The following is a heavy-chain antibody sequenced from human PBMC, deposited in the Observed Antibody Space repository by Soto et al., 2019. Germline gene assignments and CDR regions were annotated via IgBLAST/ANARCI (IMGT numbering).Heavy chain of an antibody. CDR1: GDSISSGSYY. CDR2: IYYSGST. CDR3: ARVGWNYGPLFDY. J-gene: IGHJ4*02. V-gene: IGHV4-39*01. Sequence: SETLTLTCTVSGDSISSGSYYWGWIRQPPGKGLDWIGSIYYSGSTYYNPSLKSRVTISVDTSKNQFSLQLSSVTAADTAVYYCARVGWNYGPLFDYWGQVTLVTSPQ. D-gene: IGHD1-7*01.